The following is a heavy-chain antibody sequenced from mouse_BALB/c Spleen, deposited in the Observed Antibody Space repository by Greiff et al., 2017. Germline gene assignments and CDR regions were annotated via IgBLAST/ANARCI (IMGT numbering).Heavy chain of an antibody. J-gene: IGHJ4*01. Sequence: EVKLMESGGGLVKPGGSLKLSCAASGFAFSSYDMSWVRQTPEKRLEWVAYISSGGGSTYYPDTVKGRFTISRDNAKNTLYLQMSSLKSEDTAMYYCARHEDGNYLYAMDYWGQGTSVTVSS. CDR2: ISSGGGST. CDR1: GFAFSSYD. D-gene: IGHD2-1*01. V-gene: IGHV5-12-1*01. CDR3: ARHEDGNYLYAMDY.